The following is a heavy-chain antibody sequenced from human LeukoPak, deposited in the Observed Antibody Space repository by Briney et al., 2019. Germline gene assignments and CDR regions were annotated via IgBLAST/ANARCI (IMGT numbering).Heavy chain of an antibody. Sequence: GGSLRLSCAASGFTFSSYSMSWAGQAPGKGLEWVSSISGSGGRIDYADSVKGRFTISRANSKHTLYLQMTSLRAEDTAVYYCAKVVVAGTGIDYWGQGTLVTVSS. V-gene: IGHV3-23*01. J-gene: IGHJ4*02. CDR1: GFTFSSYS. D-gene: IGHD6-19*01. CDR3: AKVVVAGTGIDY. CDR2: ISGSGGRI.